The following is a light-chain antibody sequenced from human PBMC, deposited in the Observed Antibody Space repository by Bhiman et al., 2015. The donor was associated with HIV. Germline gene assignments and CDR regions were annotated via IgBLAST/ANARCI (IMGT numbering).Light chain of an antibody. Sequence: QSALTQPASVSGSPGQSITISCTGTGSDVGGYNYVSWYQQHPGKAPKVMIYDVSNRPSGVSNRFSGSKSGNTASLTISGLQAEDEADYYCSSYTRTYTLVFGTGTKVTVL. CDR3: SSYTRTYTLV. CDR2: DVS. CDR1: GSDVGGYNY. V-gene: IGLV2-14*03. J-gene: IGLJ1*01.